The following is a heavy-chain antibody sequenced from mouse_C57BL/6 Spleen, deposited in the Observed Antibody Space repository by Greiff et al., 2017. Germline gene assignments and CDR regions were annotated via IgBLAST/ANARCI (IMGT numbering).Heavy chain of an antibody. D-gene: IGHD2-1*01. CDR3: TSNLLKYAMDY. CDR2: ISSGGDYI. Sequence: EVKLMESGEGLVKPGGSLKLSCAASGFTFSSYAMSWVRQTPEKRLEWVAYISSGGDYIYYADTVKGRFTISRDNARNTLYLQMSSLKSEDTAMYYCTSNLLKYAMDYWGQGTSVTVSS. J-gene: IGHJ4*01. V-gene: IGHV5-9-1*02. CDR1: GFTFSSYA.